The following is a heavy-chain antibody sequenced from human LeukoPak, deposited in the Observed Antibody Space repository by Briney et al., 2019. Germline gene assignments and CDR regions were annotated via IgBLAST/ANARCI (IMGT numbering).Heavy chain of an antibody. V-gene: IGHV4-34*01. Sequence: SETLSLTCAVYGGSFSGCHWSWIRQPPGKGLEWIGEINHSGSTNYNPSLKSRVTISVDTSKNQFSLRLSSVTAADTAVYYCARGSKLFAHYYGSGSYRQYNCFDPWGQGTLVTVSS. CDR2: INHSGST. J-gene: IGHJ5*02. CDR3: ARGSKLFAHYYGSGSYRQYNCFDP. D-gene: IGHD3-10*01. CDR1: GGSFSGCH.